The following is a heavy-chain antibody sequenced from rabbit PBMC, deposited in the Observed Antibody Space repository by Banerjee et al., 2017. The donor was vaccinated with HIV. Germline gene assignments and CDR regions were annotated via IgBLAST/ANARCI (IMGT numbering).Heavy chain of an antibody. D-gene: IGHD3-1*01. J-gene: IGHJ4*01. Sequence: QEQLVESGGGLVQPGGSLKLSCKASGFDFSNYGVTWVRQAPGKGLEWIACIDIGSGYTAYASWVNGRFTISKSSSTTVTLQMTSLTAADTATYFCAREVPFKLWGQGTLVTVS. CDR2: IDIGSGYT. CDR3: AREVPFKL. CDR1: GFDFSNYG. V-gene: IGHV1S45*01.